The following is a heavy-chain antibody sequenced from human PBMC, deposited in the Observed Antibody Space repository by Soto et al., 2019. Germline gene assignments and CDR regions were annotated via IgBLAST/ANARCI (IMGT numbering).Heavy chain of an antibody. J-gene: IGHJ6*02. CDR3: ARDRYYYGMDV. CDR2: ISGDGTTV. CDR1: GFSFSDYY. V-gene: IGHV3-11*01. Sequence: GVLRLSCAASGFSFSDYYISWIRQAPGKGLEWISYISGDGTTVHYIDSVKGRFTISRDNAKNSLYLQINSLRAEDSAVYYCARDRYYYGMDVWGQGTTVTVSS. D-gene: IGHD3-9*01.